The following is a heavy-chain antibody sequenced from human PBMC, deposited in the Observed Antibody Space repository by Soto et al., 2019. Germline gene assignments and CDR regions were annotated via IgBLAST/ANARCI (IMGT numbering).Heavy chain of an antibody. Sequence: EVQLVQSGAEVKKPGESLKISCKGSGYSFTSYWIGWVRQMPGKGLEWMGIIYPGDSDTRYSPSFQGQVTISADKSISTAYLQWSSLKASDTAMYYRARSPPRGAARPYNWFDPWGQGTLVTVSS. CDR2: IYPGDSDT. V-gene: IGHV5-51*01. J-gene: IGHJ5*02. D-gene: IGHD6-6*01. CDR1: GYSFTSYW. CDR3: ARSPPRGAARPYNWFDP.